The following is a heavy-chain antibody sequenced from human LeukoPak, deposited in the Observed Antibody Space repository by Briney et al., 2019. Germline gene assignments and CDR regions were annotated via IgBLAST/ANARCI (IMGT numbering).Heavy chain of an antibody. D-gene: IGHD6-13*01. CDR1: GDSINSNNYY. Sequence: SQTLSLTCTVSGDSINSNNYYWSWIRQPAGKGLEWIGRIYSSGRTNYNPSLKSRVTISLDTSRNQFSLRLYSVTAADTAVYYCARLVGSSWYREVLRGRDYWGQGTLVTVSS. CDR2: IYSSGRT. V-gene: IGHV4-61*02. CDR3: ARLVGSSWYREVLRGRDY. J-gene: IGHJ4*02.